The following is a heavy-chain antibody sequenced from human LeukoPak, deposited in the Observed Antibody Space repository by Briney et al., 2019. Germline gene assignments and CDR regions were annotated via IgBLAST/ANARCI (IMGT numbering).Heavy chain of an antibody. Sequence: ASETLSLTCTVSGGSISSYNWSWIRQPPGKGLEWIGYIYYSGSTNYNPSLKSRVTISVDTSKNQFSLKLSSVTAADTAVYYCARLHSSSSDSFDIWGQGTMVTVSS. CDR2: IYYSGST. J-gene: IGHJ3*02. CDR1: GGSISSYN. D-gene: IGHD6-6*01. V-gene: IGHV4-59*08. CDR3: ARLHSSSSDSFDI.